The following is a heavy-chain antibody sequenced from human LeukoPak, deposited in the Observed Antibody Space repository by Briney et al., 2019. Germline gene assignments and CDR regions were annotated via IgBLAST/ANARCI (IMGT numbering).Heavy chain of an antibody. CDR1: GGSISSSSYY. V-gene: IGHV4-39*01. D-gene: IGHD2-2*01. CDR3: ARHREDIVVVPAVDP. Sequence: SETLSLTCTVSGGSISSSSYYWGWIRQPPGKGLEWIGSIYYSGSTYYNPSLKSRVTISVDTSKNQFSLKLSSVTAADTAVYYCARHREDIVVVPAVDPWGLGTLVTVSS. J-gene: IGHJ5*02. CDR2: IYYSGST.